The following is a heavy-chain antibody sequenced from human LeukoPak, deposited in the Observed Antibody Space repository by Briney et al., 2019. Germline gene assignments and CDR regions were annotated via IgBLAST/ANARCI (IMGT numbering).Heavy chain of an antibody. D-gene: IGHD1-7*01. CDR3: ARQLGITGATLFDY. Sequence: SETLSLTCAVSGGSISRGGYSWSWIRQPPGKGLEWIGYIYRSGSTYYNPSLKSRVTISVDRSKNQFSLKLSSVTAADTAVYYCARQLGITGATLFDYWGQGTLVTVSS. J-gene: IGHJ4*02. V-gene: IGHV4-30-2*01. CDR2: IYRSGST. CDR1: GGSISRGGYS.